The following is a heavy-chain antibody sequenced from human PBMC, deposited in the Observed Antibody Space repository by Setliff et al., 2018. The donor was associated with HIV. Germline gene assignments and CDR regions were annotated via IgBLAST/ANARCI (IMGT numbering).Heavy chain of an antibody. J-gene: IGHJ4*02. D-gene: IGHD3-10*01. V-gene: IGHV4-34*01. CDR1: GGSFSGYY. CDR2: INHPGST. Sequence: SETLSLTCAVYGGSFSGYYWSWLRQPPGKGLEWIGEINHPGSTKYHASLKSRVTISIDTSKNQISLKLSSVTAADTAVYYCARGLNYYGSGSYLPLGYWGQGTLVTVSS. CDR3: ARGLNYYGSGSYLPLGY.